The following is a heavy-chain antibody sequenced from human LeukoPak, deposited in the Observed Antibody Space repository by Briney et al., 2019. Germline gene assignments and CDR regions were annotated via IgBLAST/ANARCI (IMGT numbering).Heavy chain of an antibody. CDR3: ASGIAAAGPSYYFDY. CDR2: IYYSGST. Sequence: PSETLSLNCTVSGGSISSSSYYWGWIRQPPGKGLEWIGSIYYSGSTYYNPSLKSRVTISVDTSKNQFSLKLSSVTAADTAVYYCASGIAAAGPSYYFDYWGQGTLVTVSS. J-gene: IGHJ4*02. D-gene: IGHD6-13*01. CDR1: GGSISSSSYY. V-gene: IGHV4-39*01.